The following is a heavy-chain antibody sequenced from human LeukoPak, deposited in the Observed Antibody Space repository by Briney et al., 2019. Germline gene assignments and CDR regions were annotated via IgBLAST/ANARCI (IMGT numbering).Heavy chain of an antibody. J-gene: IGHJ6*03. CDR2: IYHSGST. V-gene: IGHV4-38-2*02. CDR1: DYSISSSYY. Sequence: SETLSLTCTVSDYSISSSYYWGWIRQPPGKGLEWFGIIYHSGSTYYNPSLKSRVTISVDTSKNQFSLKLSSVTAADTAVYYCARRGILWFGENYMDVWGKGTTVTISS. D-gene: IGHD3-10*01. CDR3: ARRGILWFGENYMDV.